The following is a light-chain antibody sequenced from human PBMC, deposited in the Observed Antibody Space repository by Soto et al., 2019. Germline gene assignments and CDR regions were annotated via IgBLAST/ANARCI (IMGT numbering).Light chain of an antibody. V-gene: IGLV1-44*01. CDR2: SNN. CDR3: ASGDDSLNGSYV. Sequence: QSVLTQPPSASGTPGQRVTISCSGSSSNIGSNTVNWYQQLPGTAPKLLIDSNNQRPSGVPDRFSGSKSGTSASLAISGLQSEAEDDYYGASGDDSLNGSYVFGTGTKLTVL. J-gene: IGLJ1*01. CDR1: SSNIGSNT.